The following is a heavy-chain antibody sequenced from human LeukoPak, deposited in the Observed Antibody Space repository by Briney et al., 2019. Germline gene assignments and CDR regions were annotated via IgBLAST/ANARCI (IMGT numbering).Heavy chain of an antibody. D-gene: IGHD3-3*01. J-gene: IGHJ4*02. CDR1: GFTFRSYE. V-gene: IGHV3-48*03. CDR2: LSSSGSAF. Sequence: GGSLRLSCADSGFTFRSYEMNWVRQAPGKGLEWIAYLSSSGSAFSYADSVKGRFTIARDNAKNSVYLEMNSLRADDTAVYYCARSARLMKGVVEVTALDDWGQGTLVTVSS. CDR3: ARSARLMKGVVEVTALDD.